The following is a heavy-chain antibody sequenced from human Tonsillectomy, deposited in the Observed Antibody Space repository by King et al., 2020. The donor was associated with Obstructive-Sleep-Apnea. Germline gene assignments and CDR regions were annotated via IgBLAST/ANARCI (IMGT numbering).Heavy chain of an antibody. CDR3: AKDDYYYYGMDV. J-gene: IGHJ6*02. V-gene: IGHV3-23*04. CDR1: GFSFSNNA. CDR2: ISGSGGSA. Sequence: VQLVESGGGLVQPGGSLRLSCAASGFSFSNNAMSWVRQAPGKGLEWVSAISGSGGSAHYSDSVKGRFTISRDNSKNTLFLQMNTLRAEDTAVYYCAKDDYYYYGMDVWGQGTTVTVSS.